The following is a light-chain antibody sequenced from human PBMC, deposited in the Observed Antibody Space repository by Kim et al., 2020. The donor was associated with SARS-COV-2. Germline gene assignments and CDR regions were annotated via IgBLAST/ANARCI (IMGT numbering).Light chain of an antibody. V-gene: IGLV1-51*01. Sequence: GQKVTISCSGSSSNIGNNYVSWYRQLPGTAPKLLIYDNNKRPSGIPDRFSGSKSGTSATLGIAGLQTGDEADYYCGSWDNSLSIVIFGGGTQLTVL. CDR1: SSNIGNNY. CDR2: DNN. CDR3: GSWDNSLSIVI. J-gene: IGLJ2*01.